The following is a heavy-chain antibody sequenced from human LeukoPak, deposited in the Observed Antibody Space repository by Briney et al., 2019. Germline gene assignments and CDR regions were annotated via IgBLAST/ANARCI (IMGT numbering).Heavy chain of an antibody. Sequence: GGSLRLSCAASGFTVSSNYMSWVRQAPGKGLEWVSVIFSGGYTYYADSVKGRFTISRDNSKNTQYLQMHSLRAEDTAVYYCARSQYGSGISWGQGTLVTVSS. V-gene: IGHV3-53*01. CDR3: ARSQYGSGIS. CDR1: GFTVSSNY. J-gene: IGHJ4*02. CDR2: IFSGGYT. D-gene: IGHD3-10*01.